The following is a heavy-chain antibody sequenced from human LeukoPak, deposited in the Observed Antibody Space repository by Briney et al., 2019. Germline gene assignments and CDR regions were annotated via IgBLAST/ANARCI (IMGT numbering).Heavy chain of an antibody. V-gene: IGHV3-7*01. CDR1: RITFTYW. D-gene: IGHD3-3*01. CDR2: IKQDGSEK. Sequence: GGSLRLSCAASRITFTYWMSWVRQAPGKGLEWVANIKQDGSEKYYVDSVKGRFTISRDNAKKSLFLQMNSPRAQDTAVYYCASSFSDDFWSGHFWGQGTLVTVSS. J-gene: IGHJ4*02. CDR3: ASSFSDDFWSGHF.